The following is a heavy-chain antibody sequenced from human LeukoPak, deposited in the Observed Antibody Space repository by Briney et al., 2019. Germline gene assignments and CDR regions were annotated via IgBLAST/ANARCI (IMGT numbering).Heavy chain of an antibody. V-gene: IGHV3-9*01. CDR2: INWNSGSK. CDR3: AKDFSGGYYYFDY. Sequence: PGGSLRLSCAASTFSFINYWMAWVRQAPGKGLEWVSGINWNSGSKHYADSVKGRFTISRDNAKNSLYLQMNSLRAEDTALYYCAKDFSGGYYYFDYWGQGTLVTVSS. CDR1: TFSFINYW. D-gene: IGHD3-22*01. J-gene: IGHJ4*02.